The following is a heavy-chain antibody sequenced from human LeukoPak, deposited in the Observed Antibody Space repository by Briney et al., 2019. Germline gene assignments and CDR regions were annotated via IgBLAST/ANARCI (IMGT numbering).Heavy chain of an antibody. Sequence: ASVKVSCKASGYTFTSYYMHWVRQAPGQGLEWMGIINPSGGGTSYAQKFQGRVTMTRDTSTSTVYMELSSLRSEDTAVYYCARDCWSGYYAYWGQGTLVTVSS. V-gene: IGHV1-46*03. CDR3: ARDCWSGYYAY. CDR2: INPSGGGT. J-gene: IGHJ4*02. D-gene: IGHD3-3*01. CDR1: GYTFTSYY.